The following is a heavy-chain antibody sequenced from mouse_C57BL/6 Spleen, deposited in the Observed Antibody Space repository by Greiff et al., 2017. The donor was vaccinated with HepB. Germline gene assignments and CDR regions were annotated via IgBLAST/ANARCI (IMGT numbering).Heavy chain of an antibody. D-gene: IGHD1-1*01. CDR1: GYTFTSYW. CDR2: IDPSDSET. CDR3: ARGPTVAYAMDY. V-gene: IGHV1-52*01. J-gene: IGHJ4*01. Sequence: QVQLQQPGAELVRPGSSVKLSCKASGYTFTSYWMHWVKQRPIQGLEWIGNIDPSDSETHYNQKFKDKATLTVDKSSSKAYMQLSSLTSEDSAVYYCARGPTVAYAMDYWGQGTSVTVSS.